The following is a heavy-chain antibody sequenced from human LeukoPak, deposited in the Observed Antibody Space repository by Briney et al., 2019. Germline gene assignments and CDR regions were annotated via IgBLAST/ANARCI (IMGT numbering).Heavy chain of an antibody. J-gene: IGHJ3*02. D-gene: IGHD5-12*01. CDR3: ATQVDSTLTRSDI. CDR1: GFTFSNYN. V-gene: IGHV3-21*01. CDR2: ISSSSTYI. Sequence: GGSLRLSCAASGFTFSNYNMNWVRQAPGKGLEWVSCISSSSTYIYYADSVKGRFTISRDNAKNSLYLQMNSLRAEDTAVYYCATQVDSTLTRSDIWGQGTMVTVSS.